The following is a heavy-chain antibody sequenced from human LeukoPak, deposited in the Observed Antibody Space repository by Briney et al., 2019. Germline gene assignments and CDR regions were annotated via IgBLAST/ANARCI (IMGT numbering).Heavy chain of an antibody. CDR1: GGSISSGGYY. D-gene: IGHD3-10*01. CDR2: IYTSGST. V-gene: IGHV4-61*02. CDR3: ARDPITYYYGSGSPPLSFDI. Sequence: SQTLSLTCTVSGGSISSGGYYWSWIRQPAGKGPEWIGRIYTSGSTNYNPSLKSRVTMSVDTSKNQFSLKLSSVTAADTAVYYCARDPITYYYGSGSPPLSFDIWGQGTMVTVSS. J-gene: IGHJ3*02.